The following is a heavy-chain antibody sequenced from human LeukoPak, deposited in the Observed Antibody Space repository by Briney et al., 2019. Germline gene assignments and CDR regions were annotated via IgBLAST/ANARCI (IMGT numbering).Heavy chain of an antibody. V-gene: IGHV1-18*04. CDR2: IRAYHGNK. CDR1: GYTFTSYG. D-gene: IGHD5-12*01. CDR3: ARVQLKPQWLRESWGLDY. Sequence: ASVKVSCKASGYTFTSYGISWVRQAPGQGLEWMGWIRAYHGNKNYAQKLQGRLTMTTATSTSTAYMELRSLRSDDTAVYYCARVQLKPQWLRESWGLDYWGQGTLVTVSS. J-gene: IGHJ4*02.